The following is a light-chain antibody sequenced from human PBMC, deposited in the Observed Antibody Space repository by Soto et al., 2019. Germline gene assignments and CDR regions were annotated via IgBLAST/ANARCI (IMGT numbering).Light chain of an antibody. CDR1: QSINSY. J-gene: IGKJ1*01. Sequence: DIQMTQSPSSLSASVGDRVTITCRAGQSINSYLNWYQQKPGNAPKLLIYAASSLQGGVPSRFSGSGSGTDFTLTISSLQPEDFATYYCQQSYTTPRTFDQGTKVEIK. V-gene: IGKV1-39*01. CDR3: QQSYTTPRT. CDR2: AAS.